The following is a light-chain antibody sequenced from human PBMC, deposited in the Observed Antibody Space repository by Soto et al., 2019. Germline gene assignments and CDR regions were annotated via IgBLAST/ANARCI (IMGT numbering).Light chain of an antibody. V-gene: IGLV2-8*01. CDR1: SSDVGGYNY. CDR3: SSYAGSNNFVV. Sequence: QSALTQPPSASGSPGQSVTISCTGTSSDVGGYNYVSWYQQHPGKAPKLMIYEVSKRPSGVPDHFSGSKSSNTASLTVSGLPAEDEADSYCSSYAGSNNFVVFGGGTKLTVL. J-gene: IGLJ2*01. CDR2: EVS.